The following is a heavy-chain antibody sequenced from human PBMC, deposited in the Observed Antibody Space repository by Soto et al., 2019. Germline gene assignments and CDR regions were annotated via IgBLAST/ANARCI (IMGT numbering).Heavy chain of an antibody. D-gene: IGHD3-3*01. CDR2: INHSGST. CDR3: ARGRAGRITIFGVVIKEGEICNWFDP. Sequence: PSETLSLTCAVYGGSFSGYYWSWIRQPPGKGLEWIGEINHSGSTNYNPSLKSRVTISVDTSKNQFSLKLSSVTAADTAVYYCARGRAGRITIFGVVIKEGEICNWFDPWGQGTLVTVSS. CDR1: GGSFSGYY. J-gene: IGHJ5*02. V-gene: IGHV4-34*01.